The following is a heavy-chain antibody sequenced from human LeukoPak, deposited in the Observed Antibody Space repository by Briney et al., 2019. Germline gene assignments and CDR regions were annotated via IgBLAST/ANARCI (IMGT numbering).Heavy chain of an antibody. CDR3: ARDSLIFGVVTTFDY. D-gene: IGHD3-3*01. CDR2: ISTTGTI. J-gene: IGHJ4*02. CDR1: GFTFSRFN. V-gene: IGHV3-48*01. Sequence: GGSLRLSCAASGFTFSRFNMNWLRQAPGKGLEWLSYISTTGTIYYAESVKGRFSISRDNAKNSLYLQMNSLRPEDTAVYYCARDSLIFGVVTTFDYWGQGTLVTVSS.